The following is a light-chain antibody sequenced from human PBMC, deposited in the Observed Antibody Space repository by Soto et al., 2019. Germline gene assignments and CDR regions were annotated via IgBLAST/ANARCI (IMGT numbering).Light chain of an antibody. V-gene: IGLV1-40*01. CDR2: GDT. CDR3: QSYESSPSGYV. Sequence: QSVLTQPPSVSGAPGQRVTISCTGSSANIGAGYDVHWYQQLPGTAPKLLIYGDTNRPSGVPDRFSGSKSATSASLAITGLQAEDEADYYCQSYESSPSGYVFXTGTKLTVL. J-gene: IGLJ1*01. CDR1: SANIGAGYD.